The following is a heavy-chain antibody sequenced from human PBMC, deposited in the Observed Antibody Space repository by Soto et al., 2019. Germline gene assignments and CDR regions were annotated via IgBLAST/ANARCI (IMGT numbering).Heavy chain of an antibody. J-gene: IGHJ6*02. V-gene: IGHV3-7*01. CDR1: GFTFSSYA. CDR3: VRAIFSWSHYYSRCLDV. D-gene: IGHD3-22*01. Sequence: GGSLRLSCAASGFTFSSYAMHWVRQAPGKGLEWVANIKHDGNEKYYADSVKGRFTVSRDNVKNFLHLQMSSLRGDDTGVYFCVRAIFSWSHYYSRCLDVWGQGTTVTGSS. CDR2: IKHDGNEK.